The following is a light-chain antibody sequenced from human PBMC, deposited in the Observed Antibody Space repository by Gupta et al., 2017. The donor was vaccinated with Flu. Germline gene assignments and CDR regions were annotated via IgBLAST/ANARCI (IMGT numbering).Light chain of an antibody. V-gene: IGKV1-39*01. Sequence: DIQMTQSPSSLSASVGDRVTITCRASQSVNIFLNWYQQKPGKAPRLLTYVASTLHSGVTSRLSGSGSEPDFTLTISSLQPVDFTTSYCQQSNTSPLTFGPRTKV. CDR2: VAS. CDR1: QSVNIF. J-gene: IGKJ3*01. CDR3: QQSNTSPLT.